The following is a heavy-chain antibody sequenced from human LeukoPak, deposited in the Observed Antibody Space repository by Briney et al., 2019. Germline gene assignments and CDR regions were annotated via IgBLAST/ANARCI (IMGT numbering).Heavy chain of an antibody. Sequence: HTGGSLRLSCAASGFTFSSYDMHWVRHVTGKGLEWVSAIGTAGDTYYPGSVKGRFTISRENAKNSLYLQMNSLRAGDTAVYYCARGGLYGMDVWGQGTTVTVSS. CDR3: ARGGLYGMDV. CDR1: GFTFSSYD. V-gene: IGHV3-13*01. J-gene: IGHJ6*02. CDR2: IGTAGDT.